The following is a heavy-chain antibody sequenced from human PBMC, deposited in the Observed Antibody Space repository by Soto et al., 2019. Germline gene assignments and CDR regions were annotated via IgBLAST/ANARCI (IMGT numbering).Heavy chain of an antibody. J-gene: IGHJ6*02. CDR2: ISSSSSYI. CDR3: ARGLGSSSSYYYYYYGMDV. CDR1: GFTFISYS. V-gene: IGHV3-21*01. Sequence: GGSLRLSCAASGFTFISYSMNWVRQAPGKGLEWVSSISSSSSYIYYADSVKGRFTISRDNAKNSLYLQMNSLRAEDTAVYYCARGLGSSSSYYYYYYGMDVWGQGTTVTVSS. D-gene: IGHD6-6*01.